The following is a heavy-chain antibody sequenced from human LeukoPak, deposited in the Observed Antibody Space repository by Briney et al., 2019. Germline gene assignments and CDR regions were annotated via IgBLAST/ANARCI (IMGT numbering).Heavy chain of an antibody. D-gene: IGHD2-2*02. J-gene: IGHJ3*02. V-gene: IGHV1-46*01. Sequence: ASVKVSCKASGYTFTSYYMHWVRQAPGQGLEWMGIINPSGGSTSNAQKFQGRVTMTRDTSTSTVYMELSSLRSEDTAVYYCARDIEPDCSTTSCYIKAFDIWGQGTMVTASS. CDR1: GYTFTSYY. CDR3: ARDIEPDCSTTSCYIKAFDI. CDR2: INPSGGST.